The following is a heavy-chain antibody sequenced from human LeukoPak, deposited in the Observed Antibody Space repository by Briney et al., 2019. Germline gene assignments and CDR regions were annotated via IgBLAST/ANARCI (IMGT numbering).Heavy chain of an antibody. V-gene: IGHV4-59*08. CDR3: ARHGYPYSSSWYGYYYYYGMDV. J-gene: IGHJ6*02. CDR1: GGSISSYY. CDR2: IYYSGST. Sequence: SETLSLTCTVSGGSISSYYWVWIRQPPGKGLEWIGYIYYSGSTNYNPSLKSRVTISVDTSKNQFSLKLSSVTAADTAVYYCARHGYPYSSSWYGYYYYYGMDVWGQGTTVTVSS. D-gene: IGHD6-13*01.